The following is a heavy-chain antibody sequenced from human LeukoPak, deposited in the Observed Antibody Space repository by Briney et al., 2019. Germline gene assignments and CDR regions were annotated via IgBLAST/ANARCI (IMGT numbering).Heavy chain of an antibody. D-gene: IGHD1-1*01. CDR1: GFTFSSYE. V-gene: IGHV3-48*03. J-gene: IGHJ4*02. Sequence: GGSLRLSCAASGFTFSSYEMNWVRQAPGKGLEWVSYISRSGRTICYADSVKGRFTISRDNAKNSLYLQMNSLRAEDTAVCYCARNDGFDYWGQGTLVTVSS. CDR3: ARNDGFDY. CDR2: ISRSGRTI.